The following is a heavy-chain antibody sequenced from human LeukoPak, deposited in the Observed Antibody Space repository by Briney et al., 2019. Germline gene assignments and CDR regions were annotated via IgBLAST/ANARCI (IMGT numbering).Heavy chain of an antibody. D-gene: IGHD6-19*01. Sequence: TGGSLRLSCAASGFTVSSNYMSWVRQAPGKGLEWVSVIYSGDSTYYADSVKGRFTISRDKYKNTLYLQMTSLRAEDTAVYYCARDPIAVAGYYFDYWGQGTLVTVSS. CDR3: ARDPIAVAGYYFDY. CDR1: GFTVSSNY. V-gene: IGHV3-53*01. CDR2: IYSGDST. J-gene: IGHJ4*02.